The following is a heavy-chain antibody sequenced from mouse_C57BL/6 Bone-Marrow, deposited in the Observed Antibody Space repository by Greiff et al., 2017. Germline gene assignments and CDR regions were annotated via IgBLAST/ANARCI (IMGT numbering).Heavy chain of an antibody. Sequence: QVQLQQPGAELVRPGSSVKLSCKASGYTFTSYWMHWVKQRPIQGLEWIGNIDPSDSDTHYNQKFKDKATLTLNKSSRTAYMQLSSLTSEDSAVYYCARHFTTVVPYFDYGGQGTSLTVSS. CDR3: ARHFTTVVPYFDY. CDR1: GYTFTSYW. CDR2: IDPSDSDT. V-gene: IGHV1-52*01. D-gene: IGHD1-1*01. J-gene: IGHJ2*02.